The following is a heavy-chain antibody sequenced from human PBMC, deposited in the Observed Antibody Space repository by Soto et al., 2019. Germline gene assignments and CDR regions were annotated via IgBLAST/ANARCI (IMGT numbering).Heavy chain of an antibody. J-gene: IGHJ4*02. V-gene: IGHV2-5*02. CDR2: IYWDDDK. CDR3: AHDPGPGSFDY. CDR1: GFSLSTSGVG. D-gene: IGHD3-10*01. Sequence: QITLKESGPTLVKPTQTLTLTCTFSGFSLSTSGVGVGWIRQPPGKALEWLALIYWDDDKRYSPSLKSRLTXTXGTSKNPVVLTMTNMDPVDTAMYYCAHDPGPGSFDYWGQGTLVTVSS.